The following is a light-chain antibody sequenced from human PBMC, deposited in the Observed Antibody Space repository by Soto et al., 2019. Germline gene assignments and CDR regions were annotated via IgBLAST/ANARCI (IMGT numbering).Light chain of an antibody. V-gene: IGKV1-5*01. Sequence: DIQMTQSPSTLPASVGDRVTITCRASQSISSSLAWYQQKTGQAPKLLLYDASSLRSGVPSRFSGSGSGTEFSLTISSLQPDDFATYYCQQYDTFSWTFGQGTKVE. CDR2: DAS. J-gene: IGKJ1*01. CDR1: QSISSS. CDR3: QQYDTFSWT.